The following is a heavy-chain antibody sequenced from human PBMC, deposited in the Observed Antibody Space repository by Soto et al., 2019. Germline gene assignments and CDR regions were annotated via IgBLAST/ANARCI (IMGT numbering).Heavy chain of an antibody. CDR3: ARGGDGDNPGYYYYYGMDV. Sequence: GSLRLSCAASGFTFSRYSMNWVRQAPGKGPEWVSYISSSSSSIYYADSAKGRFTISTDNANNSLYLQMNSLSDEETAVYYCARGGDGDNPGYYYYYGMDVWGQGTTVTV. V-gene: IGHV3-48*02. D-gene: IGHD2-21*01. J-gene: IGHJ6*02. CDR1: GFTFSRYS. CDR2: ISSSSSSI.